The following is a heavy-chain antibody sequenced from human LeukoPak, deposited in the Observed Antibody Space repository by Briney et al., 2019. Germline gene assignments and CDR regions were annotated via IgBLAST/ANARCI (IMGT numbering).Heavy chain of an antibody. CDR1: GYSFTTNW. D-gene: IGHD6-19*01. CDR2: IYPGDSDT. Sequence: GESLQISCKGSGYSFTTNWIGWVRQMPGKGLEWMGVIYPGDSDTRYSPSFQGQVTTSADKSITTAYLQWNSLQASDTAMYYCARHRGAVAATPLTDYYYGMDVWGQGTTVTVSS. V-gene: IGHV5-51*01. J-gene: IGHJ6*02. CDR3: ARHRGAVAATPLTDYYYGMDV.